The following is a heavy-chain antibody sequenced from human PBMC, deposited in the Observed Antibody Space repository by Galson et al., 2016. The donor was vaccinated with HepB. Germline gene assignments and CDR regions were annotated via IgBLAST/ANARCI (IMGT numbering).Heavy chain of an antibody. CDR2: INHAGST. Sequence: ETLSLTCDVYGGSLSPHYWSWIRQPPGKGLEWIAEINHAGSTNYNPSLKSRVTISKDTSKNQFSLKLTSVTAADTALYYCASPGYADFGNFFDYWGQGTLVAVSS. J-gene: IGHJ4*02. D-gene: IGHD4-17*01. CDR3: ASPGYADFGNFFDY. V-gene: IGHV4-34*01. CDR1: GGSLSPHY.